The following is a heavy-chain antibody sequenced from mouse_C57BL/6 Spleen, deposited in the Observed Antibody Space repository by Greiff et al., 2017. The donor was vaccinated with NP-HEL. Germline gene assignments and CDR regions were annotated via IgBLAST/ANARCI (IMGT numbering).Heavy chain of an antibody. CDR3: TRRIWDGIFDY. J-gene: IGHJ2*01. V-gene: IGHV6-6*01. Sequence: DVQLQESGGGLVQPGGSMKLSCAASGFTFSDAWMDWVRQSPEKGLEWVAEIRNKANNHATYYAESVKGRFTISRDDSKSSVYLQMNSLRAEDTGIYYCTRRIWDGIFDYWGQGTTLTVSS. CDR1: GFTFSDAW. CDR2: IRNKANNHAT. D-gene: IGHD4-1*01.